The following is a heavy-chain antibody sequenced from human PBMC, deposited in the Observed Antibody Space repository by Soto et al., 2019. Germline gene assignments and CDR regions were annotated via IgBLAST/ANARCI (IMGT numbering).Heavy chain of an antibody. J-gene: IGHJ4*02. CDR1: GGSISSYF. V-gene: IGHV4-59*01. CDR2: IYYSGIT. Sequence: SETLSLTCSVSGGSISSYFWSWIRQPPGKGLEWIGYIYYSGITNYNPPLKSRVTISVDTSKNQFSLRLSSVTPADTAVYYCARAGTAMVTLDYWGQGTLVTVSS. D-gene: IGHD5-18*01. CDR3: ARAGTAMVTLDY.